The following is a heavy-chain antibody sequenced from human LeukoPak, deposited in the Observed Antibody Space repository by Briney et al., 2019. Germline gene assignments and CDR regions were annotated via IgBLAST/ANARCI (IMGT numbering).Heavy chain of an antibody. Sequence: GASVKVSCKASGYTFTSYYMHWVRQAPGQGLEWMGIINPSGGSTSYAQKFQGRVTMTRDMSTSTVYMELSSLRSDDTAVYYCARDRVGVKALPRGYYYGMDVWGQGTTVTVSS. V-gene: IGHV1-46*01. CDR1: GYTFTSYY. CDR3: ARDRVGVKALPRGYYYGMDV. J-gene: IGHJ6*02. D-gene: IGHD1-26*01. CDR2: INPSGGST.